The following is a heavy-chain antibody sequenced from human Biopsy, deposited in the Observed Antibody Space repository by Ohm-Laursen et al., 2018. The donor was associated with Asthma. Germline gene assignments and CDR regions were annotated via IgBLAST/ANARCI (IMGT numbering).Heavy chain of an antibody. CDR1: GGSIRSHD. Sequence: GTLSLTCTVSGGSIRSHDWTWIRLPPGKGLEYIGDVSHTGSTNYNPSLKSRVTMSLDTSKNQFSLRLTSVTPTDTAVYYCARLADCSGGACYSYGWFDPWGHGTRVTVSS. CDR3: ARLADCSGGACYSYGWFDP. CDR2: VSHTGST. J-gene: IGHJ5*02. V-gene: IGHV4-59*11. D-gene: IGHD2-15*01.